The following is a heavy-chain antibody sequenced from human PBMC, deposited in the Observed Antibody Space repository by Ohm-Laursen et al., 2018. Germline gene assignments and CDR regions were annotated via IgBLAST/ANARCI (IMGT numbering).Heavy chain of an antibody. CDR3: ARDHRGAAARYFQH. Sequence: GSLRLSCAASGFTFSDYYMSWIRQAPGKGLEWVSYISSSGSTIYYADSVKGRFTISRDNAKNSLYLQMNSLRAEDTAVYYCARDHRGAAARYFQHWGQGTLVTVSS. CDR1: GFTFSDYY. CDR2: ISSSGSTI. J-gene: IGHJ1*01. D-gene: IGHD6-13*01. V-gene: IGHV3-11*01.